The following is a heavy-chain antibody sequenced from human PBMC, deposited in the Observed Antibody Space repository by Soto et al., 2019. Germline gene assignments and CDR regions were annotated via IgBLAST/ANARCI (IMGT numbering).Heavy chain of an antibody. CDR2: IIPIFGTA. Sequence: QVQLVQSGAEVKKPGSSVKVSCKASGGTFSSYAISWVRQAPGQGLEWMGGIIPIFGTANYAQKFQGRVTITADESTSTAYMELSSLRSEDTAVYYCARDRTYYDIWTGYYYYGMDVWGQGTTVTVSS. V-gene: IGHV1-69*01. J-gene: IGHJ6*02. CDR1: GGTFSSYA. D-gene: IGHD3-9*01. CDR3: ARDRTYYDIWTGYYYYGMDV.